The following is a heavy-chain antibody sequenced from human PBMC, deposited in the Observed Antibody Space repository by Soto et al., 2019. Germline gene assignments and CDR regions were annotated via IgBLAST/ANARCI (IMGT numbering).Heavy chain of an antibody. CDR1: GFTFSSFW. D-gene: IGHD3-10*01. Sequence: VQLVESGGGLVQPGGSLRLSCAVSGFTFSSFWMHWVRQAPGEGLVWVSRINTDGSSTSYADSVKGRFTISRDIAKNTLYLQMNSLRVEDTAMYYCAKRGVDTFGLSYWGQGTLVTVSS. V-gene: IGHV3-74*01. CDR2: INTDGSST. CDR3: AKRGVDTFGLSY. J-gene: IGHJ4*02.